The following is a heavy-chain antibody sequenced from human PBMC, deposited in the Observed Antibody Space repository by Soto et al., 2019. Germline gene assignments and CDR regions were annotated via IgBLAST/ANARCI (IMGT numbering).Heavy chain of an antibody. D-gene: IGHD1-1*01. J-gene: IGHJ6*02. CDR3: AKRTGTCGYYYGMDV. CDR1: GFTFSSYA. V-gene: IGHV3-23*01. Sequence: EVQLLESGGGLVQPGGPLRLSCAASGFTFSSYAISWVRQAPGKGLEWVSAISGSGGSTYYADSVKGRFTISRDNSKNTLYLQMNSLRAEDTAVYYCAKRTGTCGYYYGMDVWGQGTTVTVSS. CDR2: ISGSGGST.